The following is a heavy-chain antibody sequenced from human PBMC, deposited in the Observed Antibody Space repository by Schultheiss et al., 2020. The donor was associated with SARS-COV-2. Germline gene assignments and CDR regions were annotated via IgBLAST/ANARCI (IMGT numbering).Heavy chain of an antibody. CDR2: IKQDGSEK. V-gene: IGHV3-7*01. Sequence: GGSLRLSCAASGFTFSSYAMSWVRQAPGKGLEWVANIKQDGSEKYYVDSVKGRFTISRDNAKNSLYLQMNSLRAEDTAVYYCARLGSGLDYWGQGTLVTVSS. CDR1: GFTFSSYA. CDR3: ARLGSGLDY. J-gene: IGHJ4*02. D-gene: IGHD1-14*01.